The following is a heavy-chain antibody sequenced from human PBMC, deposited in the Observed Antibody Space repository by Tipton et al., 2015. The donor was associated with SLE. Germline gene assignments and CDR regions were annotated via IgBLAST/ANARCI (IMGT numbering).Heavy chain of an antibody. CDR1: GGSVSGHY. CDR2: IYYSGST. CDR3: ARETGRYSSGWFDY. J-gene: IGHJ4*02. V-gene: IGHV4-59*02. D-gene: IGHD6-19*01. Sequence: TLSLTCAVYGGSVSGHYWSWIRQPPGKGLEWIGYIYYSGSTNYNPSLKSRVTISVDTSKNQFSLKLSSVTAADTAVYYCARETGRYSSGWFDYWGQGTLVTASS.